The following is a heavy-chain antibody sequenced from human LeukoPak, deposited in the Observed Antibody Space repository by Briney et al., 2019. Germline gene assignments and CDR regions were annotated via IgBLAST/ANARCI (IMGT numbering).Heavy chain of an antibody. D-gene: IGHD2-2*01. CDR1: GFTFSNYW. CDR2: IKEDGSEK. J-gene: IGHJ6*02. V-gene: IGHV3-7*01. Sequence: PGGSLRLSCAASGFTFSNYWMTWVRQAPGKGLEWVANIKEDGSEKYYVDSVRGRFTISKENAKNSLCLQMNSLIAEDTAVYYWARDVPRKYCSSTRCYYYYGMDVWGQGTTVTVSS. CDR3: ARDVPRKYCSSTRCYYYYGMDV.